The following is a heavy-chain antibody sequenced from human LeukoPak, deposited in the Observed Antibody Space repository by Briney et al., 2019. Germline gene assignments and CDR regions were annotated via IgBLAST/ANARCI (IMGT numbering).Heavy chain of an antibody. Sequence: SPNASVRAFSAYAMGRVWLAPGQGLEWKRGIIPIFGTANYAQKFQGRVTITTDESTSTAYMELSSLRSEDTAVYYCARDSPIRFLEWLPLGLPHYYYYMDVRGKGTTVTVSS. CDR2: IIPIFGTA. J-gene: IGHJ6*03. V-gene: IGHV1-69*05. CDR1: VRAFSAYA. CDR3: ARDSPIRFLEWLPLGLPHYYYYMDV. D-gene: IGHD3-3*01.